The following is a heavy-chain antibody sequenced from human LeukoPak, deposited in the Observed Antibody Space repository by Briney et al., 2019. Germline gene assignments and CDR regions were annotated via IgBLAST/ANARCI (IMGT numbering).Heavy chain of an antibody. CDR3: ARILDPKYKLLVP. J-gene: IGHJ5*02. D-gene: IGHD2-2*01. CDR2: ISAYNGNT. V-gene: IGHV1-18*01. CDR1: GYTFTSYG. Sequence: ASVKVSCKASGYTFTSYGISWVRQAPGQGLEWMGWISAYNGNTNYAQKLQCRVTMTTDPSTRPASMELRSLRSDDTAVHYCARILDPKYKLLVPWGQGTLVTVSS.